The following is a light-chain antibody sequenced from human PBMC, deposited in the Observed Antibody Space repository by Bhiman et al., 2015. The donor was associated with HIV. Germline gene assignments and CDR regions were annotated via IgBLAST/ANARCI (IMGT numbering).Light chain of an antibody. J-gene: IGLJ1*01. CDR3: GTWDSSLSAGEV. CDR2: GHD. CDR1: SSNIGAGYD. V-gene: IGLV1-50*01. Sequence: QSVLTQPPSVSGAPGQRVTISCTGSSSNIGAGYDVHWYQQLPGTAPKLLIFGHDNRPSGIPDRFSGSKSGTSATLGITGLQTGDEADYYCGTWDSSLSAGEVFGTGTKVTVL.